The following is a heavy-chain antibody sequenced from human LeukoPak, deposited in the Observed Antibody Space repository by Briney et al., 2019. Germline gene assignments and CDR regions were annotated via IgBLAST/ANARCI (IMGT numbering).Heavy chain of an antibody. V-gene: IGHV4-59*08. CDR1: GGSISGYY. CDR2: IYYSGST. J-gene: IGHJ3*01. CDR3: ARHRGYVGAFDV. Sequence: SETLSLTCTVSGGSISGYYWSWIRQPPGKGLEWIGFIYYSGSTSYNPSLKSRVTISVDTSKNQFSLNLSSVTASETAVYYCARHRGYVGAFDVWGRGTMVTVSS. D-gene: IGHD3-22*01.